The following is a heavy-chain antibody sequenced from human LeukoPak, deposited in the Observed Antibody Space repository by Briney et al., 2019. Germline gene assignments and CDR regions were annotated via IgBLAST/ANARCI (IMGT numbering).Heavy chain of an antibody. Sequence: GGSLRLSCAASGFTFSSYAMSWVRQAPGKGLEWVSAISGSGGSTYYADSVKGRFTISRDNSKNALYLQMNSLRAEDTAVYYCAKGPRSGETPRFDPWGQGTLVTVSS. CDR3: AKGPRSGETPRFDP. CDR1: GFTFSSYA. V-gene: IGHV3-23*01. D-gene: IGHD2-15*01. CDR2: ISGSGGST. J-gene: IGHJ5*02.